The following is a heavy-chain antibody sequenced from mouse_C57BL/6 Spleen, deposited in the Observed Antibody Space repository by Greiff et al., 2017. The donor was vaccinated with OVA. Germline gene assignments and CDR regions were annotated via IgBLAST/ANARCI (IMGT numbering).Heavy chain of an antibody. D-gene: IGHD1-1*01. CDR2: IYPGDGDT. CDR3: AITTVVGAMDY. V-gene: IGHV1-82*01. J-gene: IGHJ4*01. Sequence: QVQLQQSGPELVKPGASVKISCKASGYAFSSSWMNWVKQRPGKGLEWIGRIYPGDGDTNYNGKFKGKATLTADKSSSTAYMQLSSLTSEDSAVYICAITTVVGAMDYWGQGTSVTVSS. CDR1: GYAFSSSW.